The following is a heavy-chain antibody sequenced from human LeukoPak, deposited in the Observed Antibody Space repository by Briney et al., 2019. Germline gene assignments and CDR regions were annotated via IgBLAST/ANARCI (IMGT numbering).Heavy chain of an antibody. Sequence: GRSLRLSCAASGFTFSNYAMHWVRQAPGKGLEWVAVIWEDGSRKYYADAVKGRFTISRDDSKNTLYLQTNSLRAEDTAVYFCARGLWFGEDQSLLDSWGQGILVTVSS. V-gene: IGHV3-33*01. CDR1: GFTFSNYA. D-gene: IGHD3-10*01. J-gene: IGHJ4*02. CDR3: ARGLWFGEDQSLLDS. CDR2: IWEDGSRK.